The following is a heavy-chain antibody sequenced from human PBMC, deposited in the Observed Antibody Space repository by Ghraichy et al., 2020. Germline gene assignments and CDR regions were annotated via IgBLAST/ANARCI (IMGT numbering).Heavy chain of an antibody. CDR2: IYHSGST. CDR3: ARAGGVPAANFDY. D-gene: IGHD2-2*01. V-gene: IGHV4-30-2*01. J-gene: IGHJ4*02. Sequence: SETLSLTCAVSGGSISSGGYSWSWIRQPPGKGLEWIGYIYHSGSTYYNPSLKSRVTISVDRSKNQFSLKLSSVTAADTAVYYCARAGGVPAANFDYWGQGTLVTVSS. CDR1: GGSISSGGYS.